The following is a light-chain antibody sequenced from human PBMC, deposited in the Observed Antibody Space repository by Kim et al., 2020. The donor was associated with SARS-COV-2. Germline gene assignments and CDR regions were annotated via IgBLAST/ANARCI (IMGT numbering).Light chain of an antibody. J-gene: IGLJ3*02. CDR3: SSYTSSSTRV. CDR1: SSDVGGYNY. Sequence: QSLTTSCTGTSSDVGGYNYVTWYQQHPAKAPKLMIYDVSNRPSGVSNRFSGSKSGNTASLTISGLQAEDEADYYCSSYTSSSTRVFGGGTQLTVL. CDR2: DVS. V-gene: IGLV2-14*03.